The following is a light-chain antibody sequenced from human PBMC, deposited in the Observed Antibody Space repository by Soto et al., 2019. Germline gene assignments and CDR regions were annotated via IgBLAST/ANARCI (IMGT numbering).Light chain of an antibody. CDR1: QSVSSN. CDR3: QQYNTWRSIT. Sequence: EIVMTQSPATLSVSPVERATLSCMASQSVSSNLAWYQQKPGQAPRLLIYGASTRAAGIPARFSGSGSGTDFTLAISSLQSEDFAVYYCQQYNTWRSITFGQGTRLEIK. CDR2: GAS. J-gene: IGKJ5*01. V-gene: IGKV3-15*01.